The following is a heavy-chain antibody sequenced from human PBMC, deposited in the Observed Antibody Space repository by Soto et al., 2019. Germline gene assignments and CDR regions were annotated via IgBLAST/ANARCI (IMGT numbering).Heavy chain of an antibody. J-gene: IGHJ4*02. CDR2: VDFSGERP. CDR1: GFIFGNSA. Sequence: GGSLRLSCAASGFIFGNSAMSWVRQAPGKGLEWVSGVDFSGERPRYADSVKGRFTISRDNVKNTLDLEMNSLKVEDTAVYFCAKLCWTGLPLGGYWGQGALVTVSS. D-gene: IGHD2-8*02. V-gene: IGHV3-23*01. CDR3: AKLCWTGLPLGGY.